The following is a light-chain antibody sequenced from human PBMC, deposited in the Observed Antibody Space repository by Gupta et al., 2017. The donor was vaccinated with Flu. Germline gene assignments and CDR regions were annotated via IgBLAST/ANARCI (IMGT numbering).Light chain of an antibody. CDR1: QSGSNRSNNKNY. CDR2: GAS. V-gene: IGKV4-1*01. CDR3: QEYDSTRGT. J-gene: IGKJ1*01. Sequence: LGERATINCKSSQSGSNRSNNKNYVGCYQKKPGQPRKLIICGASTGEAGVPDRISGSGSGEDIPLASSILHAEDVAVYYWQEYDSTRGTFGQGTKVEIK.